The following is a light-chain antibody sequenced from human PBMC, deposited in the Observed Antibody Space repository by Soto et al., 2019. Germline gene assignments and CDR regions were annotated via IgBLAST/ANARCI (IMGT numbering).Light chain of an antibody. J-gene: IGKJ2*01. CDR3: QQYHSWPHT. CDR2: GAS. CDR1: QSVTTN. V-gene: IGKV3-15*01. Sequence: ETVLTQSPATLSVSPGERATFSCKASQSVTTNLAWYQQKPGQVPRLLIYGASTRASGIPDRFSGSGSGTDFTLSISSLQAEDFAIYHCQQYHSWPHTFGQGTKLEIK.